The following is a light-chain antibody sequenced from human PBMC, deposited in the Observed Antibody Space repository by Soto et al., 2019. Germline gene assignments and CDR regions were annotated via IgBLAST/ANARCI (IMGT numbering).Light chain of an antibody. V-gene: IGKV1-39*01. CDR2: AAS. Sequence: DIQMTQSPSSLSASVGDRVTITCRASQSISSYLSWYQQRPGKAPNLLIYAASSLQRGVPSRFSGGRSGTDFILTISSLQPEDIATYYCQQSYTTPLTFGPGTKVDIK. J-gene: IGKJ3*01. CDR1: QSISSY. CDR3: QQSYTTPLT.